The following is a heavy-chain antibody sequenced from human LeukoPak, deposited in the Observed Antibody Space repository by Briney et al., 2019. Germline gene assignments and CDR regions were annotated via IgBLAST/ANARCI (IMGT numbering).Heavy chain of an antibody. V-gene: IGHV3-33*01. D-gene: IGHD7-27*01. CDR2: IWYDGSNK. CDR1: GFTFSSYG. CDR3: ARDLGSSDFDY. Sequence: PGGSLRLSCAASGFTFSSYGMHWVRQAPGKGLEWVAVIWYDGSNKYYADSVKGRFTISRDNSKNTLYLQMNSLRAEDTAVYYCARDLGSSDFDYWGQGTLSPSPQ. J-gene: IGHJ4*02.